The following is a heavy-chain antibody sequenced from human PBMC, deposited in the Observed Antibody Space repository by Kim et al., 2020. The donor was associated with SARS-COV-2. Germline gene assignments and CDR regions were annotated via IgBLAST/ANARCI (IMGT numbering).Heavy chain of an antibody. V-gene: IGHV3-7*01. CDR2: IKQDGSEK. D-gene: IGHD3-22*01. Sequence: GGSLRLSCAASGFTFSSYWMSWVRQAPGKGLEWVANIKQDGSEKYYVDSVKGRFTISRDNAKNSLYLQMNSLRAEDTAVYYCARSHITMIVVVINYFDYWGQGTLVTVSS. J-gene: IGHJ4*02. CDR1: GFTFSSYW. CDR3: ARSHITMIVVVINYFDY.